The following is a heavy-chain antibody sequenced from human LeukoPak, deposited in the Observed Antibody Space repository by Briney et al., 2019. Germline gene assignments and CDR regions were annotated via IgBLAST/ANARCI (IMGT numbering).Heavy chain of an antibody. J-gene: IGHJ4*02. CDR2: LTLHNGGA. Sequence: GASVKVSCKASGYTFTGAYIHWVRQAPGQGLEWMGWLTLHNGGANYAQKFQGRVTMTRDTSISTAYMELSRLSSDDTAVYYCARVDQRISFYFDYWGQGTVITVSS. V-gene: IGHV1-2*02. CDR1: GYTFTGAY. CDR3: ARVDQRISFYFDY. D-gene: IGHD3-16*02.